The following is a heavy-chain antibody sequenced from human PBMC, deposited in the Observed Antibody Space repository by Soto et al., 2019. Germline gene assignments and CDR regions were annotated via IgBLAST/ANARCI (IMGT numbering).Heavy chain of an antibody. CDR3: AKGTTVTTAYYMDA. V-gene: IGHV3-30*18. Sequence: GGSLRLSCAASGFTFSSYGMHWVRQAPGKGLEWVAVISYDGSNKYYADSVKGRFTISRDNSKNTLYLQMNSLRAEDTAVYYCAKGTTVTTAYYMDAWGKETTLTVYS. CDR1: GFTFSSYG. CDR2: ISYDGSNK. J-gene: IGHJ6*03. D-gene: IGHD4-17*01.